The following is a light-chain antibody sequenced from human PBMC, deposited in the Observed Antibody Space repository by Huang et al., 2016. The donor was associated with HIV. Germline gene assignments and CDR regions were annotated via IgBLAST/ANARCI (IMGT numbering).Light chain of an antibody. CDR2: ATS. J-gene: IGKJ5*01. V-gene: IGKV1-12*01. Sequence: DIQMTQSPPSVSASVGERVTITCRVSQDISRYVAWYQQKPGKAPKIRIYATSTLQIGVPSRFSGSSSGTEFTLTISSLQPEDFATYYCQQTDRFSITFGQGTRLEIK. CDR3: QQTDRFSIT. CDR1: QDISRY.